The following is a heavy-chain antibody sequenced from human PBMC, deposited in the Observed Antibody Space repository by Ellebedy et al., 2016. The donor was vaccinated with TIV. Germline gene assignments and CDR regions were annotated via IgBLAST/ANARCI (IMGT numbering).Heavy chain of an antibody. CDR3: AKDWGVVVAATKIYYYGMDV. D-gene: IGHD2-15*01. V-gene: IGHV3-21*04. CDR2: ISSSSSYI. CDR1: GFTFSSYS. Sequence: GESLKISCAASGFTFSSYSMNWVRQAPGKGLEWVSSISSSSSYIYYADSVKGRFTISRDNSKNTLYLQMNSLRAEDTAVYYCAKDWGVVVAATKIYYYGMDVWGQGTTVTVSS. J-gene: IGHJ6*02.